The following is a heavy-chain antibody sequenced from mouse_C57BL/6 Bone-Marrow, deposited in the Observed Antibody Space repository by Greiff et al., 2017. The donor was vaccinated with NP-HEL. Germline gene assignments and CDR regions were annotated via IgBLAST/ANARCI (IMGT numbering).Heavy chain of an antibody. CDR2: INYDGSST. J-gene: IGHJ1*03. V-gene: IGHV5-16*01. CDR3: ARTQLGRNWYFDV. CDR1: GFTFSDYY. Sequence: EVQLVESEGGLVQPGSSMKLSCTASGFTFSDYYMAWVRQVPEKGLEWVANINYDGSSTYYLDSLKSRFIISRDNAKNILYLQMSSLKSEDTATYYCARTQLGRNWYFDVWGTGTTVTVSS. D-gene: IGHD4-1*02.